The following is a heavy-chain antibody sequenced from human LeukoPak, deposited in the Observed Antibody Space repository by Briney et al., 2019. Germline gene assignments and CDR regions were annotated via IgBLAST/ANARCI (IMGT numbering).Heavy chain of an antibody. CDR3: AWQGTYDSSGDDAFGI. CDR1: GGSISSGIYH. J-gene: IGHJ3*02. V-gene: IGHV4-61*02. CDR2: IYTSGST. D-gene: IGHD3-22*01. Sequence: SETLSLTCTVSGGSISSGIYHWSWIRQPAGKGLEWIGRIYTSGSTKYNPSLKSRVTISVNTSKNQFSLKLSSVTAADTAVYYCAWQGTYDSSGDDAFGIWGQGTMVTVSS.